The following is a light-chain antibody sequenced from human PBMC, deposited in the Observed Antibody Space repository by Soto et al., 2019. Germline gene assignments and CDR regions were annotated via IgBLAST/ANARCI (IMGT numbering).Light chain of an antibody. CDR3: QQYNSYLWT. V-gene: IGKV1-5*01. CDR2: DAS. J-gene: IGKJ1*01. Sequence: DIQMTQSPSTMSASVGDRVTITCRASQSISSWLAWYQQKPGKAPKLLIYDASSLESGVPSRFSGSGSGTEFTLTISSLKTDDFATYYCQQYNSYLWTFGQGTKVDIK. CDR1: QSISSW.